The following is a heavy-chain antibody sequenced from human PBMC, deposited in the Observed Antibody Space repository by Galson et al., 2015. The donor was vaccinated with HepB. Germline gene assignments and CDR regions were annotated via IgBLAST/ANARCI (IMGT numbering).Heavy chain of an antibody. Sequence: SVKVSCKASGYTFTSYAMHWVRQAPGQRLEWVGWINAGNGNIKYSQKFQGRVTITRDTSASTAYMELSSLRSEDTAVYYCARFLMTSRAFDIWGQGTMVTVSS. V-gene: IGHV1-3*01. CDR1: GYTFTSYA. J-gene: IGHJ3*02. D-gene: IGHD2-2*01. CDR2: INAGNGNI. CDR3: ARFLMTSRAFDI.